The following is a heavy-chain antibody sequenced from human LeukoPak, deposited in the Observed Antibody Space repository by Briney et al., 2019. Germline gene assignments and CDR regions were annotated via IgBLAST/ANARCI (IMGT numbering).Heavy chain of an antibody. CDR3: ARGGCSSTSCYLDRYYGMDV. CDR2: ISSSGSTI. CDR1: GFTFSSYE. Sequence: GGSLRLSCAASGFTFSSYEMNWVRQAPGKGLEGVSYISSSGSTIYYADSVKGRFTIPRDNAKNSLYLQMNSLRAEDTAVYYCARGGCSSTSCYLDRYYGMDVWGQGTTVTVSS. V-gene: IGHV3-48*03. J-gene: IGHJ6*02. D-gene: IGHD2-2*01.